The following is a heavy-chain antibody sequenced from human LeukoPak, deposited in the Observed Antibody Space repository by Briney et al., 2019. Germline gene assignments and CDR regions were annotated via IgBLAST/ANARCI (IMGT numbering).Heavy chain of an antibody. V-gene: IGHV1-2*02. CDR1: GYTFTGYY. J-gene: IGHJ4*02. CDR2: INPNSGGT. Sequence: ASVKVSCKASGYTFTGYYMHWVRQAHGQGLEWMGWINPNSGGTNYAQKFQGRVTMTRDTSISTAYMELSRLRSDDTAVYYCARAQQQLVLWGFGYWGQGTLVTVSS. D-gene: IGHD6-13*01. CDR3: ARAQQQLVLWGFGY.